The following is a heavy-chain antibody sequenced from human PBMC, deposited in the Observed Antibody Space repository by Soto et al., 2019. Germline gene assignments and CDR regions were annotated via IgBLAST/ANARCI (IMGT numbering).Heavy chain of an antibody. J-gene: IGHJ6*02. CDR3: ARKIFGVVTYYYYGMDV. CDR2: ISYDGSNK. CDR1: GFTFSSYA. Sequence: GGSLRLSCAASGFTFSSYAMHWVRQAPGKGLEWVAAISYDGSNKYYADSVKGRFTISRDNSKNTLYLQMNSLRAEDTAVYYCARKIFGVVTYYYYGMDVWGQGTTVTVSS. D-gene: IGHD3-3*01. V-gene: IGHV3-30-3*01.